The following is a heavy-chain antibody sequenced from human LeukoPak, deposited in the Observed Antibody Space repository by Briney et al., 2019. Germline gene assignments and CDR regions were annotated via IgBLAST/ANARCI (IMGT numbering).Heavy chain of an antibody. CDR2: IDWDDDK. D-gene: IGHD6-13*01. CDR1: WFSLTTRGMC. Sequence: SGPALVKPTQTLTLTCTFSWFSLTTRGMCVSWIREPLGKALEWLARIDWDDDKYYSTSLRTRLTISKDTSKNQVVLTMTNMDPVDTATYYCARIRGSRYYFDYWGQGTLVTVSS. V-gene: IGHV2-70*11. CDR3: ARIRGSRYYFDY. J-gene: IGHJ4*02.